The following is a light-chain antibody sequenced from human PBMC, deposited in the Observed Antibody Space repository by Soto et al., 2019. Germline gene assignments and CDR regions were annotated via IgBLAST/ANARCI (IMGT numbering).Light chain of an antibody. CDR2: GAS. J-gene: IGKJ4*01. CDR3: QRYNRWPLS. V-gene: IGKV3-20*01. CDR1: QSVSNNY. Sequence: EVVMTQSPGTLSLSPGERATLSCRASQSVSNNYLAWYQQKPGQAPRLLIYGASNRATGIPDRFSGSGSGTDFTLTISRLEPEDFAVYYCQRYNRWPLSFGGGTKVDIK.